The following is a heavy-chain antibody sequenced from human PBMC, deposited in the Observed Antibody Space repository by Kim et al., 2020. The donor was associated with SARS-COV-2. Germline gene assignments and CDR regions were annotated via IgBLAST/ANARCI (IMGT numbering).Heavy chain of an antibody. D-gene: IGHD1-26*01. CDR1: GFSLRDSP. CDR2: IRSKTNSYAT. Sequence: GGSLRLSCSASGFSLRDSPVHWVRQASGKGLEWIGRIRSKTNSYATVYAASVKGRFTFSRDESKNMADLQMNSLKIEDTAVYYCIGLMPNYNGRYLVPDAFGIWGQGTVVTVSS. V-gene: IGHV3-73*01. CDR3: IGLMPNYNGRYLVPDAFGI. J-gene: IGHJ3*02.